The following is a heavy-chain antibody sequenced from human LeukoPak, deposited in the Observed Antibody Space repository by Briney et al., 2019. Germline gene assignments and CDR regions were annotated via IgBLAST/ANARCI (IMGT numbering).Heavy chain of an antibody. CDR1: GGSISSYY. V-gene: IGHV4-4*07. D-gene: IGHD3-22*01. Sequence: PSETLSLTCTVSGGSISSYYWSWIRQPAGKGLKGIGRIYTSGSTNYNPSLKSRVTMSVDTSKNQFSLKLSSVTAADTAVYYCAIQYYYDSSGYFHDYWGQGTLVTVSS. CDR3: AIQYYYDSSGYFHDY. J-gene: IGHJ4*02. CDR2: IYTSGST.